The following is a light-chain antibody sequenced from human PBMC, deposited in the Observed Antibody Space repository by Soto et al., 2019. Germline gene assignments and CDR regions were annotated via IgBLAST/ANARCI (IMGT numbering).Light chain of an antibody. CDR1: QSVSSN. V-gene: IGKV3-20*01. CDR2: GAS. CDR3: QQYGSSPMYT. Sequence: EIVMTQSPATLSVSPGERATLSCRASQSVSSNLAWYQQKPGQAPRLLIYGASSRATGIPDRFSGSGSGTDFTLTISRLEPADFAVYYCQQYGSSPMYTFGQGTKLEIK. J-gene: IGKJ2*01.